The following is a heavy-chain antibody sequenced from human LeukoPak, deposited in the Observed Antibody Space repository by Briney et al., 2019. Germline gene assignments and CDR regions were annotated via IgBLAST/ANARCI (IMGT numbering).Heavy chain of an antibody. D-gene: IGHD3-10*01. J-gene: IGHJ4*02. CDR2: ISARAVTI. Sequence: GGSLRLSCTASGFSFGSFEMNWVLQAPGKGLEWISAISARAVTIYYADSVKGRFTISRDDALDSVYLEMSSLRVDDTAIYYCAKERAGGLAGEAYSGGSAFDHWGQGTLVTVSS. CDR3: AKERAGGLAGEAYSGGSAFDH. CDR1: GFSFGSFE. V-gene: IGHV3-48*03.